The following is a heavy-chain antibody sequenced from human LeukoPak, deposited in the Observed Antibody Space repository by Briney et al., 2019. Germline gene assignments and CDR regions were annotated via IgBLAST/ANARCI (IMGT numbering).Heavy chain of an antibody. V-gene: IGHV3-66*01. CDR3: AKDRPWDSSGSMF. D-gene: IGHD3-22*01. Sequence: GGSLRLSCAASGFTVSSNYMSWVRQAPGKGLEWVSVIYSGGSTYYADSVKGRFTISRDNSKNTLYLQMNSLRAEDTAVYYCAKDRPWDSSGSMFWGQGTLVTVSS. J-gene: IGHJ4*02. CDR2: IYSGGST. CDR1: GFTVSSNY.